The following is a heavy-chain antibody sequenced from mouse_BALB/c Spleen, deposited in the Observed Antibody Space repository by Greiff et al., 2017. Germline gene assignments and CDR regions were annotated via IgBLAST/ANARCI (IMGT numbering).Heavy chain of an antibody. CDR2: IWAGGST. CDR3: ARIYYDSPWFAY. J-gene: IGHJ3*01. Sequence: VQGVESGPGLVAPSQSLSITCTVSGFSLTSYGVHWVRQPPGKGLEWLGVIWAGGSTNYNSALMSRLSISKDNSKSQVFLKMNSLQTDDTAMYYCARIYYDSPWFAYWGQGTLVTVSA. V-gene: IGHV2-9*02. D-gene: IGHD2-4*01. CDR1: GFSLTSYG.